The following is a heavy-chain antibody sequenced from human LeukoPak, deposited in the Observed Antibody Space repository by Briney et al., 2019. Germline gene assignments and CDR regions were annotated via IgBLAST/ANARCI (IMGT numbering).Heavy chain of an antibody. CDR1: GGSISSYY. D-gene: IGHD6-13*01. CDR2: IYYSGTT. V-gene: IGHV4-59*01. CDR3: ARESGNSWADY. J-gene: IGHJ4*02. Sequence: SETLSLTCTVSGGSISSYYWSWIRQPPGKGLEWMGYIYYSGTTSYNPSLKSRITISIDTSKNQFSLKLNSVTAAATAVYYCARESGNSWADYWGQGTLVTVSS.